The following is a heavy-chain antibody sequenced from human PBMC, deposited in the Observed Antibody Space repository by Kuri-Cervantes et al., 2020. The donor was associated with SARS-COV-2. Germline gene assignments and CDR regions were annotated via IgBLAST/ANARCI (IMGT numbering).Heavy chain of an antibody. CDR3: ARSSGGYDARFDP. J-gene: IGHJ5*02. D-gene: IGHD3-10*01. CDR1: GGSISSYY. V-gene: IGHV4-59*12. Sequence: GSLRLSCTVSGGSISSYYWSWIRQPPGKGLEWIGYIYYSGNTNYNPSLKSRVTISVDTSKNQFSLKLSSVTAADTAVYYCARSSGGYDARFDPWGQGTLVTVSS. CDR2: IYYSGNT.